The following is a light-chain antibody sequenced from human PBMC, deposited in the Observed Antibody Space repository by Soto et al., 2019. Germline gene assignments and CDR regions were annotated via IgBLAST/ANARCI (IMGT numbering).Light chain of an antibody. Sequence: EIVLTQSPGTLSLSPGERATLSCRASQIVSTTYLAWYQQKPGQAPRLLIYGSSSRAPGIPDRFSGSGSVTDFTLTISRLEPEDFAVYYCQQYGSSPMYTFGQGTKLEIK. CDR2: GSS. V-gene: IGKV3-20*01. CDR1: QIVSTTY. CDR3: QQYGSSPMYT. J-gene: IGKJ2*01.